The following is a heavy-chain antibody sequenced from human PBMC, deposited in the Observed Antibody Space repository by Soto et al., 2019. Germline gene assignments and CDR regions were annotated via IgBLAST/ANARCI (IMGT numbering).Heavy chain of an antibody. D-gene: IGHD6-19*01. CDR1: GFTFSSYG. J-gene: IGHJ6*02. V-gene: IGHV3-33*01. CDR2: IWYDGSNK. Sequence: PGGSLRLSCAASGFTFSSYGMHWVRQAPGKGLEWVAVIWYDGSNKYYADSVKGRFTISRDNSKNTLYLQMNSLRAEDTAVYYCARDKLAGRPLVYYYGMDVWGQGTTVTVSS. CDR3: ARDKLAGRPLVYYYGMDV.